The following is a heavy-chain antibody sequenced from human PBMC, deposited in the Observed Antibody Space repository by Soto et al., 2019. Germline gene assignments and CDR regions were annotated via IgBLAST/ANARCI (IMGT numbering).Heavy chain of an antibody. J-gene: IGHJ4*01. D-gene: IGHD2-2*03. CDR1: GGSITNYY. CDR3: AKDRRSVADGYALDF. V-gene: IGHV4-59*01. CDR2: VYYSGST. Sequence: PSETLSLTCTISGGSITNYYLSWIRQPPGKGLEWIGYVYYSGSTKYNPSLESRVTISADTSKIQFSLGVTSVTAADTALSYCAKDRRSVADGYALDFWGQGILVTVSS.